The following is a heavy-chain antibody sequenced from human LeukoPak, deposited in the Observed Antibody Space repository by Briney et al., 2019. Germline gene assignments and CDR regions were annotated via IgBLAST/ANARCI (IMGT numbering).Heavy chain of an antibody. D-gene: IGHD6-6*01. V-gene: IGHV4-61*02. CDR3: ARLGSSSSIDY. Sequence: PSETLSLTCTVSGGSISSSSYYWSWIRQPAGKGLEWIGRIYTSGSTNYNPSLKSRVTISVDTSKNQFSLKLSSVTAADTAVYYCARLGSSSSIDYWGQGTLVTVSS. J-gene: IGHJ4*02. CDR2: IYTSGST. CDR1: GGSISSSSYY.